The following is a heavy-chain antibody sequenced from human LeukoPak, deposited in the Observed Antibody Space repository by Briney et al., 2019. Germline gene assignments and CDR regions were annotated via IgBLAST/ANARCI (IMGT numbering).Heavy chain of an antibody. CDR3: AKDLDSWKFGYGHYYFDN. CDR2: ISSSGAST. CDR1: GITVSSND. J-gene: IGHJ4*02. Sequence: QSGGSLRLSCTASGITVSSNDMCWVRQAPGKGLEWVSAISSSGASTYYADSVKGRFTISRDNSKNTLYLQMNSLRAEDTAVYYCAKDLDSWKFGYGHYYFDNWGQGTLVTVSS. V-gene: IGHV3-23*01. D-gene: IGHD1-20*01.